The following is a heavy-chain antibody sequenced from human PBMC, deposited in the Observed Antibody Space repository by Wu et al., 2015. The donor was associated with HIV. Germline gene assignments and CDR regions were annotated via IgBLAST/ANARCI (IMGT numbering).Heavy chain of an antibody. D-gene: IGHD1-26*01. V-gene: IGHV1-2*02. CDR1: GYTFTDYY. Sequence: QVQLVQSGAEVKKPGASVKVSCKASGYTFTDYYIHWVRQAPGQGLEWMGCINPNSGGTNSAQKFQGRVTMTRDTSITTAYMELSRLRSDDTAVYYCARDLVRGAFDIWGQGTMVTVSS. J-gene: IGHJ3*02. CDR2: INPNSGGT. CDR3: ARDLVRGAFDI.